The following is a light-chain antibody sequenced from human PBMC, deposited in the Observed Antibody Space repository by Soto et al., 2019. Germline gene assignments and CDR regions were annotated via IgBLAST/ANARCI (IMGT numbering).Light chain of an antibody. J-gene: IGLJ1*01. Sequence: QSPLTQAACLSGSPGQSIPISCTGTISHIGAYDYVSWFQQHPGKAPKLMISEVNNRPSGVSNRFSGSKSGNTAYLTISGLQVEDEAEYFCLSFTTTSTHVFGTGTKVTVL. CDR1: ISHIGAYDY. CDR3: LSFTTTSTHV. CDR2: EVN. V-gene: IGLV2-14*01.